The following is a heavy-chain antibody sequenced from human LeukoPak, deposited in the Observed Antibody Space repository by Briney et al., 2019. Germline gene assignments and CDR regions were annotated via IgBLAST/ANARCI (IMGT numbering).Heavy chain of an antibody. CDR3: ATDVGMGYVDY. CDR1: GGYISSYY. Sequence: PSETLSLTCTVSGGYISSYYWSSIRQPPWKGLEWIGYLYYSGSPNYNPSLKSRVTISVDTAKNQFSLKLSSVTAADSEIYYRATDVGMGYVDYRGHGTLVTVSS. J-gene: IGHJ4*01. CDR2: LYYSGSP. V-gene: IGHV4-59*01. D-gene: IGHD1-26*01.